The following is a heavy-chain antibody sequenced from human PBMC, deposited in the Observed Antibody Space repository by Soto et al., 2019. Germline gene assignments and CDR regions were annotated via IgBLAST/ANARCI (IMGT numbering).Heavy chain of an antibody. V-gene: IGHV4-59*01. CDR3: ARCPIDHNWFDP. CDR1: GSDITTYY. CDR2: IYDTGST. Sequence: QVQLQESGPGLVKPSETLSLTCTVSGSDITTYYWSWLRQSPGKGLEWIGHIYDTGSTTYNPSLKSRVTISVETSNKQFSLRLTSVTAADTAVYYCARCPIDHNWFDPWGQGTLVTVSS. D-gene: IGHD3-9*01. J-gene: IGHJ5*02.